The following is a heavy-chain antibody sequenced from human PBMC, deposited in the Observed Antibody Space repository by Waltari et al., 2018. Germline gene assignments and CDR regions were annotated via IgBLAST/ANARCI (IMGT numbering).Heavy chain of an antibody. CDR1: GFTFSSYA. CDR3: AKENYGAMVLSPYFDY. CDR2: ISGSGGST. D-gene: IGHD5-18*01. Sequence: EVQLLESGGGLVQPGGSLRLSCAASGFTFSSYALSCVRPAPGKGLEWVSAISGSGGSTYYADSVKGRFTISRDNSKNTLYLQMNSLRAEDTAVYYCAKENYGAMVLSPYFDYWGQGTLVTVSS. J-gene: IGHJ4*02. V-gene: IGHV3-23*01.